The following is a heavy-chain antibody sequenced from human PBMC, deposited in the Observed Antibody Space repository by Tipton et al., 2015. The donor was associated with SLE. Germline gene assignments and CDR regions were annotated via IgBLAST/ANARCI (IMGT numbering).Heavy chain of an antibody. CDR1: GGSISSHY. J-gene: IGHJ4*02. D-gene: IGHD3-16*01. CDR3: ARVLGGKLGY. V-gene: IGHV4-59*11. CDR2: IYYSGST. Sequence: TLSLTCTVSGGSISSHYWSWIRQPPGKGLEWIGYIYYSGSTNYNPSLKSRVTISVDTSKNQFSRKLSSVTAADTAVYYCARVLGGKLGYWGQGTLVTVSS.